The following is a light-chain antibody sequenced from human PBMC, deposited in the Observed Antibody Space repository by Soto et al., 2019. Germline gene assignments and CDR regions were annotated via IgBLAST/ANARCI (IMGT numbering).Light chain of an antibody. Sequence: AIQMTQSPSSLSASVGDRVTITCRASQGIRNDLGWYQQKPGKAPKLLIYAASSLQSGVPSRFSGSGSGTDFTLTISSQQPEDVANYYCLQDYNYPRTFGQGTKVEIK. J-gene: IGKJ1*01. CDR1: QGIRND. V-gene: IGKV1-6*01. CDR2: AAS. CDR3: LQDYNYPRT.